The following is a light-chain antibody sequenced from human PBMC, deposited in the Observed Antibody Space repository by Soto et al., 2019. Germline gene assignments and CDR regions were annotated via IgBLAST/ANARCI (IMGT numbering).Light chain of an antibody. J-gene: IGKJ1*01. CDR3: QHSKT. Sequence: DIQLTRSPSFLSASVGDRVTITCRASQGISTYLAWYQQKPGKAPKLLIYAASTLQSGVPSRFGGSGSGTEFTLTISSLQPEDLATFYCQHSKTFGQGTKVEIK. CDR1: QGISTY. CDR2: AAS. V-gene: IGKV1-9*01.